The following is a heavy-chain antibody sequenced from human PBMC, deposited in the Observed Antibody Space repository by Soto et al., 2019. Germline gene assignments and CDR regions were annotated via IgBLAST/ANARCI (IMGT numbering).Heavy chain of an antibody. CDR1: GYTFTDYY. V-gene: IGHV1-2*02. CDR3: ARDNYNSYGMDV. Sequence: QVQLVQSGAVMKKPAASVKVSCKASGYTFTDYYFHWVRQAPGQGLEWMGWMNTYNGGTNSAQKFQGRVTMTWDTTISTAHMELSGLMSDDTAVYYCARDNYNSYGMDVWGQGTTVTVSS. CDR2: MNTYNGGT. J-gene: IGHJ6*02.